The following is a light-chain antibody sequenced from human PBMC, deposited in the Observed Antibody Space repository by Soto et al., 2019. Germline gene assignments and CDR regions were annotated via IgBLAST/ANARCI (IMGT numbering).Light chain of an antibody. V-gene: IGKV3-20*01. Sequence: IVVTRSPGTLSLSQLERAAASGMASQSVSSYYLAWYQQKPGQAPRLLIYAASSRATGIPDRFSGGGSGTDFTLTISSLQPEDFATYYCQQSYTTPRSFGQGTKVDIK. CDR3: QQSYTTPRS. J-gene: IGKJ1*01. CDR1: QSVSSYY. CDR2: AAS.